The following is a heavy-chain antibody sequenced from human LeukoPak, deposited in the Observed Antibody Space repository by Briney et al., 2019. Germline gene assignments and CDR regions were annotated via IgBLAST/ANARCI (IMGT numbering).Heavy chain of an antibody. CDR1: GGSISSYY. J-gene: IGHJ5*02. CDR2: IYYSGST. V-gene: IGHV4-59*01. CDR3: ARGPGVDFWSSFPNGFDR. Sequence: SETLSLTCTVSGGSISSYYWSWIRQPPGKGLEWIGYIYYSGSTNYNPSLKSRVTISVDTSKNQFSLRLSSVTAADTAVYYCARGPGVDFWSSFPNGFDRWGQGTLVTVSS. D-gene: IGHD3-3*01.